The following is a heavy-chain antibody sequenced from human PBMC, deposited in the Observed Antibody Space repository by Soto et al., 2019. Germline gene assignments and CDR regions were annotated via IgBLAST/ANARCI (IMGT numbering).Heavy chain of an antibody. V-gene: IGHV4-31*03. CDR1: GGTISSGGYY. CDR3: ARAPEDIVVVLYSERWFDP. D-gene: IGHD2-8*02. J-gene: IGHJ5*02. Sequence: SETLSLTCTVSGGTISSGGYYWSWIRQHPGKGLEWIGYIYYSGSTYYNPSLKSRVTISVDTSKNQFSLKLSSVTAADTAVYYCARAPEDIVVVLYSERWFDPWGQGTLVTVSS. CDR2: IYYSGST.